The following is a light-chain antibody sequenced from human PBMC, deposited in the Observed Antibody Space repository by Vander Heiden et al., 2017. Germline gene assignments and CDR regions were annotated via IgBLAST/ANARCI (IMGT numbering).Light chain of an antibody. J-gene: IGLJ3*02. CDR2: DVS. V-gene: IGLV2-11*01. CDR1: SSDVGDYNY. CDR3: CSYAGTYTGWV. Sequence: QSALTQPRSVPGSPGQSVTISCTGTSSDVGDYNYVSWYQQHPGKAPKLMIYDVSSRPSGVPYRFSGSKSGNTASLTISGLQAEDEADYYCCSYAGTYTGWVFGGGTKLTVL.